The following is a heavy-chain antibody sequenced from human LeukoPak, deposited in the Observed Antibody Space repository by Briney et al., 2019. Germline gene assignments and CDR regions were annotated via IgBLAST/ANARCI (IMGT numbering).Heavy chain of an antibody. V-gene: IGHV3-23*01. CDR1: GFTFSSYA. CDR2: ISGSGDNT. D-gene: IGHD3-22*01. Sequence: GGSLRLSCAASGFTFSSYAMIWLRQAPGKGLEGVSGISGSGDNTYYADSVKGRFTISRDNSKNTLSLQMNSLRAEDTAVYYCAKDNRATMIEVLISYYFDYWGQGTLVTVSS. CDR3: AKDNRATMIEVLISYYFDY. J-gene: IGHJ4*02.